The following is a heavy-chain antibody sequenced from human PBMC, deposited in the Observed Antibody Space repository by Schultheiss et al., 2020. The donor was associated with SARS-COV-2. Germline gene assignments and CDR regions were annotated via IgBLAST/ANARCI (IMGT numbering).Heavy chain of an antibody. D-gene: IGHD6-13*01. V-gene: IGHV3-23*01. CDR3: AKGIAAAGTLDY. CDR2: ISGSGGST. J-gene: IGHJ4*02. CDR1: GFTFSSYG. Sequence: GGSLRLSCAASGFTFSSYGMHWVRQAPGKGLEWVSAISGSGGSTYYADSVKGRFTISRDNSKNTLYLQMNSLRAEDTAVYYCAKGIAAAGTLDYWGQGTLVTVSS.